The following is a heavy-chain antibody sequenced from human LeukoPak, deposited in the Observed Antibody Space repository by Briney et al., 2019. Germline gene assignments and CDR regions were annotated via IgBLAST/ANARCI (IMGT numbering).Heavy chain of an antibody. CDR2: ISYDGSNK. D-gene: IGHD4-11*01. CDR3: AKLATVTTVGY. V-gene: IGHV3-30*18. J-gene: IGHJ4*02. Sequence: QTGGSLRLSCAASGFTFSSYGMHWVRQAPGKGLEWVAVISYDGSNKYYADSVKGRFTISRDNSKNSLYLQMNSLRAEDTAVYYCAKLATVTTVGYWGQGTLVTVSS. CDR1: GFTFSSYG.